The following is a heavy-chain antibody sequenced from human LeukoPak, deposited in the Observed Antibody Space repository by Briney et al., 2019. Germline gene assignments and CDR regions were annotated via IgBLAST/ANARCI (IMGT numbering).Heavy chain of an antibody. V-gene: IGHV3-7*01. Sequence: GGSLRLSCAASGFTFSSYWMSWVRQAPGKGLEWVANIKQDGSEKYYVDSVKGRFTISRDNAKNSLYLQMNSLRAEDTAVYYCARDRGSSGWNFDPWGQGTLVTVSS. J-gene: IGHJ5*02. CDR3: ARDRGSSGWNFDP. CDR2: IKQDGSEK. D-gene: IGHD6-19*01. CDR1: GFTFSSYW.